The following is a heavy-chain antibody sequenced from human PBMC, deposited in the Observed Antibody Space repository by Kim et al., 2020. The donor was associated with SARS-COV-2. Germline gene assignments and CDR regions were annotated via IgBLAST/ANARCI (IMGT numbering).Heavy chain of an antibody. CDR3: ARDAGWGIAVAGTNDY. V-gene: IGHV1-18*01. CDR2: ISAYNGNT. CDR1: GYTFTSYG. J-gene: IGHJ4*02. D-gene: IGHD6-19*01. Sequence: ASVKVSCKAYGYTFTSYGISWVRQAPGQGLEWMGWISAYNGNTNYAQKLQGRVTMTTDTSTSTAYMELRSLRSDDTAVYYCARDAGWGIAVAGTNDYWGQGTLVTVSS.